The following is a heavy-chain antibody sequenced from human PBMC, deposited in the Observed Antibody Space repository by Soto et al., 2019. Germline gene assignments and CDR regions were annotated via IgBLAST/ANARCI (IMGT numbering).Heavy chain of an antibody. CDR1: GFSLSNARMG. J-gene: IGHJ6*02. V-gene: IGHV2-26*01. Sequence: QVTLKESGPVLVKPTETLTLTCTVSGFSLSNARMGVSWIRQPPGKALEWLAHIFSNDEKSYSTSLKSRLTVSKDTSKSQMVLTMTHMDPVDTATYYCERIGRSWKYGYGMDVWGQGTTVTVSS. D-gene: IGHD1-7*01. CDR3: ERIGRSWKYGYGMDV. CDR2: IFSNDEK.